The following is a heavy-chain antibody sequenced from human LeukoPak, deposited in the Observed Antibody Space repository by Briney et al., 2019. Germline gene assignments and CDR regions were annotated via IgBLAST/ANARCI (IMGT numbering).Heavy chain of an antibody. CDR1: GGSIGSNY. Sequence: PSETLSLTCTVPGGSIGSNYWSWIRQPAGKGLEWIGRIYTTGTTIYNPSLKSRVTMSVDTSKNQFSLKLSSVTAADTAVYYCARDALYTSSPYFDYWGQGTLVTVSS. D-gene: IGHD6-6*01. J-gene: IGHJ4*02. CDR3: ARDALYTSSPYFDY. CDR2: IYTTGTT. V-gene: IGHV4-4*07.